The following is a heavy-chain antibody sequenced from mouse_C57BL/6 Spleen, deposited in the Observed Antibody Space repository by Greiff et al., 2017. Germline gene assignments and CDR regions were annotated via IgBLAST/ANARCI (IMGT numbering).Heavy chain of an antibody. CDR2: INYDGSST. CDR3: ARDKNSNYYFDY. CDR1: GFTFSDYY. J-gene: IGHJ2*01. Sequence: EVMLVESEGGLVQPGSSMKLSCTASGFTFSDYYMAWVRQVPEKGLEWVANINYDGSSTYYLDSLKSRFIISRDNAKNILYLQMSSLKSEDTATYYCARDKNSNYYFDYWGQGTTLTVSS. V-gene: IGHV5-16*01. D-gene: IGHD2-5*01.